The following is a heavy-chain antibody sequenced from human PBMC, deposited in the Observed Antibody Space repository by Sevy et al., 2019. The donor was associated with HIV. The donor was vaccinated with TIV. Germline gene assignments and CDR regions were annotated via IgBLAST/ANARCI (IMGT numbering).Heavy chain of an antibody. D-gene: IGHD3-22*01. V-gene: IGHV3-73*01. CDR1: GFTFSGSA. CDR3: TRRRIIDYYDSRAYEYDAFDI. Sequence: GGSLRLSCAASGFTFSGSAMHWVRQASGKGLEWVGRIRSKANSYATAYAASVKGRFTISRDDSKNTAYLQMNSLKTEDTAVYYCTRRRIIDYYDSRAYEYDAFDIWGQGTMVTVSS. J-gene: IGHJ3*02. CDR2: IRSKANSYAT.